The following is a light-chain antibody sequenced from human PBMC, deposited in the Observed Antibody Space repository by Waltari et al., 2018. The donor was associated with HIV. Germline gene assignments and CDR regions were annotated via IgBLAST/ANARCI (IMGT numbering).Light chain of an antibody. Sequence: SYELTQSPSVSVSPGQTARIPCSGDALPKQYTSWYQQRPGQAPVLVIYKDTQRSAGIPERFSGASSGTTVTLTISGVQAEDEADYYCQSADSIDSYRVFGGGTRLTVL. V-gene: IGLV3-25*03. CDR3: QSADSIDSYRV. CDR2: KDT. J-gene: IGLJ3*02. CDR1: ALPKQY.